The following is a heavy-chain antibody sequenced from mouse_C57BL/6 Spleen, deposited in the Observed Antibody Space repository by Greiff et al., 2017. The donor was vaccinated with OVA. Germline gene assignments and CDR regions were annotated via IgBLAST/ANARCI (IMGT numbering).Heavy chain of an antibody. CDR3: ARCSGTDHVDY. J-gene: IGHJ2*01. Sequence: VQLKESGGDLVKPGGSLKLSCAASGFTFSSYGMSWVRQTPDKRLEWVATISSGGSYTYSPDSVKGRFTISRDNAKNTLYLQMSMLKSEETAMYYWARCSGTDHVDYWGQGTTPTGSS. V-gene: IGHV5-6*01. CDR1: GFTFSSYG. D-gene: IGHD3-1*01. CDR2: ISSGGSYT.